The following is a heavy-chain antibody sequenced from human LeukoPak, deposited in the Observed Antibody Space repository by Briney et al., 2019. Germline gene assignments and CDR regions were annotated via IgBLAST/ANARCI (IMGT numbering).Heavy chain of an antibody. D-gene: IGHD3-3*01. CDR2: INWNGRSI. V-gene: IGHV3-20*04. CDR3: AKDGQPFDFPALLDY. Sequence: GGSLRLSCAASRFTFDEYGMSWVRQTAGKGLEWVSGINWNGRSIGYADSVKGRFTVSRDNSKNTLYLQMNSLRAEDTAVYYCAKDGQPFDFPALLDYWGQGTLVTVSS. J-gene: IGHJ4*02. CDR1: RFTFDEYG.